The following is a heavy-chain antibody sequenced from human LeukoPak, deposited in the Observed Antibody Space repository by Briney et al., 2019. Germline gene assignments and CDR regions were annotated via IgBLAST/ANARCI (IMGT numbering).Heavy chain of an antibody. V-gene: IGHV3-11*01. CDR1: GFTFSDYY. Sequence: GGSLRLSCAASGFTFSDYYMSWIRQAPGKGLEWVSYISSSGSTIYYADSVKGRFTISRDNAKNSLYLQMNSLRAEDTAVYYCARDPVVRGTRYYYMDVWGKGTTVTISS. CDR3: ARDPVVRGTRYYYMDV. J-gene: IGHJ6*03. CDR2: ISSSGSTI. D-gene: IGHD3-10*01.